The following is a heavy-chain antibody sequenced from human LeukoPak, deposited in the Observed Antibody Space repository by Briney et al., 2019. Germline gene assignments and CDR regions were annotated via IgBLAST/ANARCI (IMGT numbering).Heavy chain of an antibody. CDR1: GFTFDDYA. D-gene: IGHD1-26*01. V-gene: IGHV3-43D*03. J-gene: IGHJ4*02. CDR2: ISWDGGST. CDR3: AKDRGSGSYGDY. Sequence: GGSLRLSCAASGFTFDDYAMHWVRQAPGKGLEWVSLISWDGGSTYYADSVKGRFTISRDNSKNPLYLQMNSLRAEDTALYYCAKDRGSGSYGDYWGQGTLVTVSS.